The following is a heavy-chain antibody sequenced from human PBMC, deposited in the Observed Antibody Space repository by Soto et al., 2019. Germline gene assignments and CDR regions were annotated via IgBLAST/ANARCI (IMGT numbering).Heavy chain of an antibody. V-gene: IGHV6-1*01. CDR3: AMSIGIGGLWSGYYYSGYFDY. Sequence: SQTLSLTCAISGDSVSSNSAAWNWIRQSPSRGLEWLGRTYYRSKWYNDYAVSVKSRITINPDTSKNQFSLQLNSVTPEDTAVYYCAMSIGIGGLWSGYYYSGYFDYWGQGTLVTVSS. J-gene: IGHJ4*02. CDR1: GDSVSSNSAA. CDR2: TYYRSKWYN. D-gene: IGHD3-3*01.